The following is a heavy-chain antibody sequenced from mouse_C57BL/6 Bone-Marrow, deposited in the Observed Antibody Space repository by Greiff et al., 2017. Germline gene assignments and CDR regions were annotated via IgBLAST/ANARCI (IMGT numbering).Heavy chain of an antibody. Sequence: EVQGVESGGGLVKPGGSLKLSCAASGFTFSSYAMSWVRQTPEKRLEWVATISDGGSYTYYPDNVKGRFTLSRDTAKNKLYLQMSHLKSEDTSMYYCSRFINYAMDYWGQGTSVTVSS. CDR1: GFTFSSYA. CDR2: ISDGGSYT. V-gene: IGHV5-4*01. J-gene: IGHJ4*01. D-gene: IGHD1-1*01. CDR3: SRFINYAMDY.